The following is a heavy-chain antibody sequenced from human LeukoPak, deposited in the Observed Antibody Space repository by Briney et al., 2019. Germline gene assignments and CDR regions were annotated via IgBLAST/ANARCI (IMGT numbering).Heavy chain of an antibody. J-gene: IGHJ4*02. V-gene: IGHV3-7*01. CDR2: INQDGSEK. D-gene: IGHD3-10*01. Sequence: EWVANINQDGSEKYYVDSVKGRFTISRDNAKNSLYLQMNSLRAEDTAVYYCARDLGAWGQGTLVTVSS. CDR3: ARDLGA.